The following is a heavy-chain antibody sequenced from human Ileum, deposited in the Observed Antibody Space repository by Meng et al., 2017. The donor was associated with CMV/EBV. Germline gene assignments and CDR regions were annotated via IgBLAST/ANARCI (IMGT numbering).Heavy chain of an antibody. D-gene: IGHD3-10*01. J-gene: IGHJ4*02. CDR1: GGSISRSSYY. V-gene: IGHV4-39*07. Sequence: GAGHGRGKPAEPLSLTCTVSGGSISRSSYYWGWIRRPPGKGLEWIGSIYYSGSTYYNPSLQSRVTISVDTSKNQFSLKLSSVTAADTAVYYCARVGAMVRGPHFDYWGQGTLVTVSS. CDR2: IYYSGST. CDR3: ARVGAMVRGPHFDY.